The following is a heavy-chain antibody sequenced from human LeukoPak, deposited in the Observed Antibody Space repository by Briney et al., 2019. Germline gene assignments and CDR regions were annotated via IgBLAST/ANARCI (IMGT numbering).Heavy chain of an antibody. CDR1: GFTFSSYG. V-gene: IGHV3-33*01. CDR2: IWYDGSNK. J-gene: IGHJ4*02. Sequence: GGSLRLSCAASGFTFSSYGMHWVRQAPGKGLEWVAVIWYDGSNKYYADSVKGRFTISRDNSKNTLYLQMNSLRAEDTAVYYCARDGGSSWYQHFDYWGQGTLVTVSS. D-gene: IGHD6-13*01. CDR3: ARDGGSSWYQHFDY.